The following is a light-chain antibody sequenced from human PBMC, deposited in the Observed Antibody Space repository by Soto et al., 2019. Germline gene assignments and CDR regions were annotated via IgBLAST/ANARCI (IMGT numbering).Light chain of an antibody. V-gene: IGLV2-23*02. Sequence: QSVLTQPASVSGSPGQSITISCTGTSSDVGNYNLVSWYQQHPGRAPRLMIFEVTKRPSGISNRFSGSKSGNTASLTISGLQAEDEADYYCCSYATTNTWVFGGGTKVTVL. CDR2: EVT. CDR3: CSYATTNTWV. CDR1: SSDVGNYNL. J-gene: IGLJ3*02.